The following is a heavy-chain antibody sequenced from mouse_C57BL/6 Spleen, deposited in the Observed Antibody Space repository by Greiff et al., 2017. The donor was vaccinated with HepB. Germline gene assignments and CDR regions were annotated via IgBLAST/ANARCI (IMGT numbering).Heavy chain of an antibody. CDR2: INPYNGDT. J-gene: IGHJ2*01. V-gene: IGHV1-20*01. CDR1: GYSFTGYF. D-gene: IGHD2-4*01. CDR3: ARGDDYVPFDY. Sequence: EVQLQQSGPELVKPGDSVKISCKASGYSFTGYFMNWVMQSHGKSLEWIGRINPYNGDTFYNQKFKGKATLTVDKSSSTAHMELRSLTSEDSAVYYFARGDDYVPFDYWGQGTTLTVSS.